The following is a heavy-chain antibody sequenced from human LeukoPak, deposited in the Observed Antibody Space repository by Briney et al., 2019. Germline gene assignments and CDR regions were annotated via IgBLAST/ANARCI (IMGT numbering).Heavy chain of an antibody. D-gene: IGHD1-1*01. CDR2: MNPNSGNT. J-gene: IGHJ6*03. CDR1: GYTFTSYD. Sequence: ASVKVSCKASGYTFTSYDINWVRQATGQGLEWMGWMNPNSGNTGYAQKFQGRVTITRNTSISTAYMELSSLRSEDTAVYYCARVPSWKGYMDVWGKGTMVTVSS. CDR3: ARVPSWKGYMDV. V-gene: IGHV1-8*03.